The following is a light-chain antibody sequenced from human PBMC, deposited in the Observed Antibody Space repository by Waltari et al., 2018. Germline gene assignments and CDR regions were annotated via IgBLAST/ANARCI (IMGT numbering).Light chain of an antibody. CDR1: SGDIASNY. V-gene: IGLV6-57*04. Sequence: NFMLTQPHSVSESPGKTVIISCTRRSGDIASNYVQWCPQRPGSAPTTVNYEDDQKPSGVPDRFSGSIDSSSNSASLTISGLKTEDEADYYCQSYDDSNYWVFGGGTKLTVL. CDR2: EDD. J-gene: IGLJ3*02. CDR3: QSYDDSNYWV.